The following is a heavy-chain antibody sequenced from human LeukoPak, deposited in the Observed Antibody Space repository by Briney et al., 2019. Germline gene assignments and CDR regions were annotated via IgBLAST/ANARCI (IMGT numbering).Heavy chain of an antibody. CDR1: GGSISSSSYY. CDR2: IYYSGST. CDR3: ARHDPNYDFWSGYYLPGNWFDP. V-gene: IGHV4-39*01. J-gene: IGHJ5*02. D-gene: IGHD3-3*01. Sequence: SETLSLTCTVSGGSISSSSYYWGRIRQPPGKGLEWIGSIYYSGSTYYNPSLKSRVTISVDTSKNQFSLKLSSVTAADTAVYYCARHDPNYDFWSGYYLPGNWFDPWGQGTLVTVSS.